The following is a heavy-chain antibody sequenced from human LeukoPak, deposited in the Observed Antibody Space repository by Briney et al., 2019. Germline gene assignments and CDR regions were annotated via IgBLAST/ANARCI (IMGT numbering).Heavy chain of an antibody. J-gene: IGHJ4*02. V-gene: IGHV3-30*02. CDR1: GFTFSSYG. CDR2: IRYDGSNK. D-gene: IGHD3-22*01. Sequence: GGSLRLSCAASGFTFSSYGMHWVRQAPGKGLEWVAFIRYDGSNKYYADSVKGRFTISRDNSKNTLYLQMNSLGAEDTAVYYCAKAKYYYDSSGYLDYWGQGTLVTVSS. CDR3: AKAKYYYDSSGYLDY.